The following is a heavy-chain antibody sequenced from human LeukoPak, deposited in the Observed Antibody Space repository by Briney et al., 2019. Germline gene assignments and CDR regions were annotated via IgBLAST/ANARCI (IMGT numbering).Heavy chain of an antibody. CDR3: AKGLAVAGHFDY. J-gene: IGHJ4*02. V-gene: IGHV3-23*01. D-gene: IGHD6-19*01. CDR2: ISGSGGST. CDR1: GFTFSSYA. Sequence: GGSLRLSCAASGFTFSSYAMTWVRQAPGKGLEWVSAISGSGGSTYYADSVKGRFTISRDKSKNTLYLQMNSLRAEDTAVYYCAKGLAVAGHFDYWGQGTLVTVSS.